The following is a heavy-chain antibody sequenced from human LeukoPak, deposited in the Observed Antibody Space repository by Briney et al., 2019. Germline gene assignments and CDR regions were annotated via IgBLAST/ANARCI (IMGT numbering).Heavy chain of an antibody. D-gene: IGHD5-24*01. Sequence: GGSLRLSCAASAFTFNTYWMHWVRQVPGRGLEWVSRINGDESSTNYADSVKGRFTISRDNAKNSLYLEMNSLRAEDTAMYYCVRNRGWLQFDNWGQGTLVTVSS. V-gene: IGHV3-74*01. CDR2: INGDESST. CDR3: VRNRGWLQFDN. J-gene: IGHJ4*02. CDR1: AFTFNTYW.